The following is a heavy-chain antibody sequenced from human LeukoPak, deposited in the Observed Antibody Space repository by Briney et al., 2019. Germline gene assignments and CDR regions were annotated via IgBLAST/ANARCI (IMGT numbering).Heavy chain of an antibody. D-gene: IGHD3-3*01. CDR1: GFTFSSYG. CDR3: ANGEFWSGYHMGYNWFDP. CDR2: ISYDGSNK. Sequence: GRSLRLSCAASGFTFSSYGMHWVRQAPGKGLEWVAVISYDGSNKYYADSVKGRFTISRDNSKTTLYLQMNSLRAEDTPVYYCANGEFWSGYHMGYNWFDPWGQGTLVTVSS. J-gene: IGHJ5*02. V-gene: IGHV3-30*18.